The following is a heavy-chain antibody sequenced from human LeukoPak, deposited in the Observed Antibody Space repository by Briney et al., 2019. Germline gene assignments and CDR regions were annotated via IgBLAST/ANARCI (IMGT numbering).Heavy chain of an antibody. CDR1: GYTFTGYY. V-gene: IGHV1-2*02. J-gene: IGHJ5*02. D-gene: IGHD5-18*01. Sequence: ASVKVSCKTSGYTFTGYYIHWVRQAPGQGLEWMGWINPNSGGTNYAQNFQGRVTMTRDTSINTAYMELGRLRSDDTAVYYCARSPGLDTAVVNRPWGQGTLFTVSS. CDR3: ARSPGLDTAVVNRP. CDR2: INPNSGGT.